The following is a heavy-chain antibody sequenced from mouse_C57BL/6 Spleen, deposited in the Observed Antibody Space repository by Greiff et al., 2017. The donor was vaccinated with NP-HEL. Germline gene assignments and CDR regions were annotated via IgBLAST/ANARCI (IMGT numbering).Heavy chain of an antibody. CDR1: GYSFTGYY. V-gene: IGHV1-42*01. D-gene: IGHD4-1*01. CDR3: ARKLRGFAY. J-gene: IGHJ3*01. Sequence: EVMLVEPGPELVKPGASVKISCKASGYSFTGYYMNWVKQSPEKSLEWIGEINPSTGGTTYNQKFKAKATLTVDTSSSTAYMQLESLTSEDSAVNYCARKLRGFAYWGQGALVTVAT. CDR2: INPSTGGT.